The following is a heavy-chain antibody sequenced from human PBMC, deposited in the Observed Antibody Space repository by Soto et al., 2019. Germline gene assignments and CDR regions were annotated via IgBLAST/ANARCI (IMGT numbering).Heavy chain of an antibody. J-gene: IGHJ2*01. CDR2: IYPGDSDT. CDR3: ARQFLAYSSGWSNPNYWYFDL. Sequence: GESLKISCKGSGYSFTSYWIGWVRQMPGKGLEWMGIIYPGDSDTRYSPSFQGQVTISADKSISTAYLQWSSLKASDTAMYYCARQFLAYSSGWSNPNYWYFDLWGRGTLVTVSS. D-gene: IGHD6-19*01. CDR1: GYSFTSYW. V-gene: IGHV5-51*01.